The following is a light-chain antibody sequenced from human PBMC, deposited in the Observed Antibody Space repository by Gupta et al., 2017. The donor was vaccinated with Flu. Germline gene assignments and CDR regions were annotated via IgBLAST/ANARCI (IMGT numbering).Light chain of an antibody. Sequence: DIVFTQSPGTLSLSPGERATLSCRASQSVSSSYLAWYQQKPGQAPRLLIYGASSRATGIPDRFSGSGSGTXFTLTIXRLEPEDFAVYYCQQYGSSPRTFGXGTKVEIK. V-gene: IGKV3-20*01. J-gene: IGKJ1*01. CDR1: QSVSSSY. CDR2: GAS. CDR3: QQYGSSPRT.